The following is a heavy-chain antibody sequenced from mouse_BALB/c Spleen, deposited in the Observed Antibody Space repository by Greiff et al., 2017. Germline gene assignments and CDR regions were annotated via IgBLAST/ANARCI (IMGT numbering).Heavy chain of an antibody. CDR3: TRPPQYYGYFDV. CDR2: INPSTGYT. V-gene: IGHV1-7*01. Sequence: VQLQQSGAELAKPGDSVKMSCKASGYTFTSYWMHWVKQRPGQGLEWIGYINPSTGYTEYNQKFKDKATLTVDTSSSTAYMQLSSLTSEDTAVYFCTRPPQYYGYFDVWGAGTTVTVSS. CDR1: GYTFTSYW. J-gene: IGHJ1*01.